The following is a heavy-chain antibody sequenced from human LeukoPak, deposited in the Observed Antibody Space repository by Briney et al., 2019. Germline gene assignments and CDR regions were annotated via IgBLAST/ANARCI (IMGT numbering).Heavy chain of an antibody. D-gene: IGHD6-13*01. CDR1: GGSFSGYY. CDR2: INHSGST. Sequence: SETLSLTCAVYGGSFSGYYWSWIRQPPGKGLEWIGEINHSGSTNYNPSLKSRVTISVDTSKNQFSPKLSSVTAADTAVYYCARGSGTAAGMVYFDYWGQGTLVTVSS. V-gene: IGHV4-34*01. J-gene: IGHJ4*02. CDR3: ARGSGTAAGMVYFDY.